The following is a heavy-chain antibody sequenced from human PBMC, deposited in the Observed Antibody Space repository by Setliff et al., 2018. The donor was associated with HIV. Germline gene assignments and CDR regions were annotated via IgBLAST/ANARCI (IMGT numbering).Heavy chain of an antibody. CDR3: ARDGCDSNKCYVYNWFDP. D-gene: IGHD3-16*01. J-gene: IGHJ5*02. Sequence: SVKVSCKASGYTFTSYGISWVRQAPGQGLEWMGWISAYNGNTNYAQKLQGRVTMTTDTSTSTAYMELRSLRSDDTAVYYCARDGCDSNKCYVYNWFDPWGQGTLVTVSS. V-gene: IGHV1-18*01. CDR1: GYTFTSYG. CDR2: ISAYNGNT.